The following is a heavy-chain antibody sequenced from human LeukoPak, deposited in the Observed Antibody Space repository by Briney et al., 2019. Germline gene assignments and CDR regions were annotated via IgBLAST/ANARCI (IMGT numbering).Heavy chain of an antibody. CDR2: INPNSGGT. D-gene: IGHD3-16*02. Sequence: EASVKVSCKASGYTFTGYYMHWVRQAPGQGLEWMGWINPNSGGTNYAQKFQGRVTMTRDTSISTAYMELSRLRSDDTAVYYCARETNTFGGVIAMGYWGQGTLVTVSS. CDR3: ARETNTFGGVIAMGY. V-gene: IGHV1-2*02. CDR1: GYTFTGYY. J-gene: IGHJ4*02.